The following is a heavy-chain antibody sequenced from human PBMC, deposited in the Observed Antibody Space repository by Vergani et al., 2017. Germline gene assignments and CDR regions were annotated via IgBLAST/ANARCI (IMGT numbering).Heavy chain of an antibody. CDR1: GYTFTSYA. CDR3: ASGGAPITMVRGGSSGMDV. D-gene: IGHD3-10*01. Sequence: QVQLVQSGAEVKKPGASVKVSCKASGYTFTSYAMHWVRQAPGQRLEWMGWINAGNGNTKYSQKFQGRVTITRDTSASTAYMELSSLRSEDTAVYYCASGGAPITMVRGGSSGMDVWGQGTTVTVSS. CDR2: INAGNGNT. J-gene: IGHJ6*02. V-gene: IGHV1-3*01.